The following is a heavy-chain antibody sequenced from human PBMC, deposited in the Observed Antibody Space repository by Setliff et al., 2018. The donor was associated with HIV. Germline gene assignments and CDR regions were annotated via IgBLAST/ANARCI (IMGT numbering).Heavy chain of an antibody. J-gene: IGHJ4*02. CDR2: VHSTLST. D-gene: IGHD3-10*02. CDR3: ARRTFDYVEEE. Sequence: SETLSLTCTVSGDSMTSGSFYWSWVRQPAGKGLEWIGQVHSTLSTNYNPSLKSRLSISADTSKNQFSLNLRFVTAADTALYYCARRTFDYVEEEWGQGTLVTVSS. CDR1: GDSMTSGSFY. V-gene: IGHV4-61*09.